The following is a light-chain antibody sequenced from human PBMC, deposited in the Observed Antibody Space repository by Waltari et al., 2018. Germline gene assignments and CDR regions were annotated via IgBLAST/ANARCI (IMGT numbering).Light chain of an antibody. CDR2: EAS. CDR1: PSISKW. CDR3: QQYNSYALLT. J-gene: IGKJ4*01. Sequence: DIRMTQSPSTLSASAGDRVIIPCRASPSISKWLAWYQQKPGRAPNLLNYEASTLQSGVPSRFGGTGSWTDYTLTISSLQPDEFATYYCQQYNSYALLTFGGGTKVEIK. V-gene: IGKV1-5*03.